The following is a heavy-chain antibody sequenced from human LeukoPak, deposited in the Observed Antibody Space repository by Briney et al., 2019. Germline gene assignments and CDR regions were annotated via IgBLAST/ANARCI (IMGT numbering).Heavy chain of an antibody. D-gene: IGHD2/OR15-2a*01. J-gene: IGHJ6*03. CDR2: VRYDGNNK. Sequence: PGGSLRLSCGASGFTFSKYGMHWVRQAPGKGLEWVAFVRYDGNNKYYADSVKGRFTISRDNSKNTVYLQMNSLRAEDTAVYYCAKDVRVDYYYYYYMDVRGKGTTVTVS. CDR1: GFTFSKYG. CDR3: AKDVRVDYYYYYYMDV. V-gene: IGHV3-30*02.